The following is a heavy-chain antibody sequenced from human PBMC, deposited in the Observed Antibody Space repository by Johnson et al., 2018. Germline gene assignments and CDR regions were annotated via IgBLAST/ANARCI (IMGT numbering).Heavy chain of an antibody. CDR1: GFIFSNAW. V-gene: IGHV3-15*01. J-gene: IGHJ4*02. Sequence: VQLVESGGGLVEPGGSLRISCAASGFIFSNAWMTWVRPAPGKGLEWVGRIKRKNEGGTTDYAAPGKGRFTISRDDSKSTFYLQMDSLKTEDTAVYYCAHDRDGYNHYFDYWGQGTLVTVSS. CDR3: AHDRDGYNHYFDY. D-gene: IGHD5-24*01. CDR2: IKRKNEGGTT.